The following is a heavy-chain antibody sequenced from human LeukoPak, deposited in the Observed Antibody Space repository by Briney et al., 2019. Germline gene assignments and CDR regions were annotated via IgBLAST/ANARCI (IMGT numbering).Heavy chain of an antibody. Sequence: GRSLRLSCAASGFALSDHYMSWIRQAPGKGLEWVASISRGDNFIFYGGSVKGRFTISRDNAKNSVFLQMNSLRVEDTAVYYCARGRDYFDHWGQGTLVTASS. J-gene: IGHJ4*02. V-gene: IGHV3-11*01. CDR2: ISRGDNFI. CDR1: GFALSDHY. CDR3: ARGRDYFDH.